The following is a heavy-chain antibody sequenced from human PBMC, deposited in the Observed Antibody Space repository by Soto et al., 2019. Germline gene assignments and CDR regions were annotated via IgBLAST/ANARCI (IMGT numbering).Heavy chain of an antibody. D-gene: IGHD3-16*01. J-gene: IGHJ4*02. CDR1: GGSISSYY. Sequence: SETLSLTCTVSGGSISSYYWSWIRQPPGKGLEWIGYIYYSGSTNYNPSLKSRVTISVDTSKNQFSLKLSSVTAADTAVYYCAILWGWSVDYWGQGTLVTVSS. CDR3: AILWGWSVDY. CDR2: IYYSGST. V-gene: IGHV4-59*08.